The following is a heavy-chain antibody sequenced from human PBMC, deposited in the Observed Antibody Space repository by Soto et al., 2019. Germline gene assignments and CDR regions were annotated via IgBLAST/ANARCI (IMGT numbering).Heavy chain of an antibody. CDR1: GFTFSNAW. V-gene: IGHV3-15*07. Sequence: EVQLVESGGGLVQPGGSLRLSCAASGFTFSNAWMNWVRQAPGKGLEWVGRIKSKTDGGTTDYAAPVKGRFTISRDDSKNTLYLQMNSLKTEDTAVYYCTTGLCSWYYSYYYGMDVWGQGTTVTVSS. CDR2: IKSKTDGGTT. J-gene: IGHJ6*02. D-gene: IGHD6-13*01. CDR3: TTGLCSWYYSYYYGMDV.